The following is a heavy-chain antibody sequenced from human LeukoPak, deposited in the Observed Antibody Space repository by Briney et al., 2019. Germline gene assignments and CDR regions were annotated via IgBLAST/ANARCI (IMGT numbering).Heavy chain of an antibody. CDR2: INPNSGDT. Sequence: GASVKVSCKASGYTFTDYYIHWVRQAPGQGLEWMGWINPNSGDTNYAQNFHDRVTLTRDTSISTAYMELTNLRSDDTAVYYCARPNGAYYNWFDPWGQGTLVTVSS. CDR3: ARPNGAYYNWFDP. J-gene: IGHJ5*02. CDR1: GYTFTDYY. D-gene: IGHD2-8*01. V-gene: IGHV1-2*02.